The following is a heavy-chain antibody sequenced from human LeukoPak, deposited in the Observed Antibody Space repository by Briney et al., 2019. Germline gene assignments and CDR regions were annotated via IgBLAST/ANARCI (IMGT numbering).Heavy chain of an antibody. CDR1: GFTFSSYA. Sequence: PGGSLRLYCAASGFTFSSYAMNWVRQAPGKGLEWVSVVYGGGDKTYYADSVKGRFAISRDNSKNTLYLQMNSLRVDDTAVYYCAKERSSGLHDAFDIWGQGTMVTVST. CDR3: AKERSSGLHDAFDI. J-gene: IGHJ3*02. CDR2: VYGGGDKT. V-gene: IGHV3-23*01. D-gene: IGHD6-6*01.